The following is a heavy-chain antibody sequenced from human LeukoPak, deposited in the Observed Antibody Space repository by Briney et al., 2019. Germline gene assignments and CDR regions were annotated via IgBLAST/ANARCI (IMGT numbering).Heavy chain of an antibody. CDR2: MSGRGVST. CDR1: GFTFSSYA. Sequence: GGSLRLSCAASGFTFSSYAMNWVRQAPGKWLEWVSGMSGRGVSTYYADSVKGRFTISSDNSKNTLYLQMNSLRAEDTAIYYCAKDCNGGNCYIDYWGQGTLVTVAS. D-gene: IGHD2-15*01. CDR3: AKDCNGGNCYIDY. V-gene: IGHV3-23*01. J-gene: IGHJ4*02.